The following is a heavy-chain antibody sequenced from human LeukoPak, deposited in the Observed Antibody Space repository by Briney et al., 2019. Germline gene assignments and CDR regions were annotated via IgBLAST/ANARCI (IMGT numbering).Heavy chain of an antibody. Sequence: GGSLRLSCAASGFTFSSCALSWVRQAPGKGLEWVSTVSVNGGTTYYADSVKGRFTISRDNAKNSLYLQMNSLRAEDTAVYYCARRTSNIDYWGQGTLVTVSS. CDR2: VSVNGGTT. V-gene: IGHV3-23*01. D-gene: IGHD2/OR15-2a*01. CDR3: ARRTSNIDY. J-gene: IGHJ4*02. CDR1: GFTFSSCA.